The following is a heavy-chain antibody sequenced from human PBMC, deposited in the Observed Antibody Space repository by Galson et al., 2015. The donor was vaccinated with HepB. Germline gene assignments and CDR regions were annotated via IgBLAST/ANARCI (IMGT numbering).Heavy chain of an antibody. CDR1: GYTFTSYG. CDR3: ARDLYCSGGSCYLNYYYYMDV. CDR2: ISAYNGNT. J-gene: IGHJ6*03. V-gene: IGHV1-18*01. Sequence: SVKVSCKASGYTFTSYGISWVRQAPGQGLEWMGWISAYNGNTNYAQKLQGRVTMTTDTSTSTAYMELRSLRSDDTAVYYCARDLYCSGGSCYLNYYYYMDVWGKGTTVTVSS. D-gene: IGHD2-15*01.